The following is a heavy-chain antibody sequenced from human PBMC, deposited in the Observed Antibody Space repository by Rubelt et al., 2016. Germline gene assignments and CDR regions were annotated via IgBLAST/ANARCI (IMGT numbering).Heavy chain of an antibody. Sequence: QVQLVQSGAEVKKPGASVKVSCKASGYTFTSYGISWVRQAPGQGLEWMGWISAYNGNTNYAQKPQGRFTMTKDTSTSTAYMELRSLRSDDTAVYYCARAASTVTTLLDLGYWGQGTLVTVSS. CDR3: ARAASTVTTLLDLGY. J-gene: IGHJ4*02. D-gene: IGHD4-17*01. CDR1: GYTFTSYG. CDR2: ISAYNGNT. V-gene: IGHV1-18*01.